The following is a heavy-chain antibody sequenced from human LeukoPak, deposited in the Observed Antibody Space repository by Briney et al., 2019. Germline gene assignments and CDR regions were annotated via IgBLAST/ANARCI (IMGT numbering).Heavy chain of an antibody. CDR3: ARQLGYCSSTSCYADKVDY. J-gene: IGHJ4*02. V-gene: IGHV4-39*01. CDR2: IYYSGST. CDR1: GGSISSSSYY. Sequence: KPSETLSLTCTVSGGSISSSSYYWGWIRQPPVKGLEWIGSIYYSGSTYYNPSLKSRVTISVDTSKNQFSLKLSSVTAADTAVYYCARQLGYCSSTSCYADKVDYWGQGTLVTVSS. D-gene: IGHD2-2*01.